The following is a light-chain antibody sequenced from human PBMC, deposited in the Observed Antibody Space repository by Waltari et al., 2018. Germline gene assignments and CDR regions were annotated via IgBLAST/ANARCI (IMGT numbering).Light chain of an antibody. J-gene: IGKJ2*01. CDR1: QSVKNNY. V-gene: IGKV3-20*01. CDR2: DAS. CDR3: QQYGSSPPYT. Sequence: VLTQSPGTLTLSPGERPTLSCRASQSVKNNYLAWYHQKPGQAPRLLIFDASSRATGIPDRFSGSGSGTDVTLTISRLEPEDFAVYYCQQYGSSPPYTFGQGTKLEIK.